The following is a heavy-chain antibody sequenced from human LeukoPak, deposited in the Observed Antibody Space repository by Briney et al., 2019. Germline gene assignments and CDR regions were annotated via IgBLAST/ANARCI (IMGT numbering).Heavy chain of an antibody. J-gene: IGHJ4*02. D-gene: IGHD3-3*01. CDR3: ARSLRVLRFLEWFTDLSYYFDY. Sequence: SETLSLTCTVSGGSISSSSYYWGWIRQPPGKGLEWIGSIHYSGSTYYNPSLKSRVTISVDTSKNQFSLKLSSVTAADTAVYYCARSLRVLRFLEWFTDLSYYFDYWGQGTLVTVSS. V-gene: IGHV4-39*07. CDR1: GGSISSSSYY. CDR2: IHYSGST.